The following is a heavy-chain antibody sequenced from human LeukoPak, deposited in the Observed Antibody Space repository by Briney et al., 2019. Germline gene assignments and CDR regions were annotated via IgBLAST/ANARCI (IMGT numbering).Heavy chain of an antibody. V-gene: IGHV1-69*05. Sequence: SVKVSCKASGGTFSSYAISWVRQAPGQGLEWMGGIIPIFGTANYAQKFQGRVTITTDESTSTAYMELSSLRSDDTAVYYCARVRSSSALRLAFEIWGQGTMVTVSS. CDR2: IIPIFGTA. J-gene: IGHJ3*02. CDR1: GGTFSSYA. D-gene: IGHD6-6*01. CDR3: ARVRSSSALRLAFEI.